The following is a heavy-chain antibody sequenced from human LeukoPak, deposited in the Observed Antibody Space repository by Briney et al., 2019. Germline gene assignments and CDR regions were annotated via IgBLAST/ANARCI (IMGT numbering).Heavy chain of an antibody. Sequence: ASVKVSCKASGYTFTSYDINWVRQATGQGPEWMGWMNSNSGNTGYAQKFQGRVTMTRNTSISTAYMELSSLRSEDAAVYYCASSGGVRAGGYYGMDVWGQGTTVTVSS. CDR2: MNSNSGNT. CDR1: GYTFTSYD. J-gene: IGHJ6*02. D-gene: IGHD3-10*02. CDR3: ASSGGVRAGGYYGMDV. V-gene: IGHV1-8*01.